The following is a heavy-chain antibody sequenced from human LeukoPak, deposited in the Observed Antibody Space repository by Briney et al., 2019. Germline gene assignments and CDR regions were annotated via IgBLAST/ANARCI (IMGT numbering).Heavy chain of an antibody. Sequence: GGSLRLSCAASGFTFSSYGMHWVRQAPGKGLEWVANIKQDGSERYYVDSAKGRFTISRDNAKNSLYLQMNSLRAEDTAVYYCARDQGYCSSTSCYIIFDYWGQGTLVTVSS. CDR3: ARDQGYCSSTSCYIIFDY. V-gene: IGHV3-7*01. J-gene: IGHJ4*02. CDR2: IKQDGSER. CDR1: GFTFSSYG. D-gene: IGHD2-2*02.